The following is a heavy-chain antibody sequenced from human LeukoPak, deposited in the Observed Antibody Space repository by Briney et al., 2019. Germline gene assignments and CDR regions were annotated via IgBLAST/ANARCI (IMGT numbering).Heavy chain of an antibody. J-gene: IGHJ4*02. CDR2: VDPEDGET. D-gene: IGHD2-2*01. V-gene: IGHV1-69-2*01. CDR1: GYTFTDYY. Sequence: ASVKVSCKVSGYTFTDYYMHWVHQAPGKGLEWMGLVDPEDGETIYAEKFQGRVTITADTSTDTAYMELSSLRSEDTAVYYCATVPAASIRFDYWGQGTLVTVSS. CDR3: ATVPAASIRFDY.